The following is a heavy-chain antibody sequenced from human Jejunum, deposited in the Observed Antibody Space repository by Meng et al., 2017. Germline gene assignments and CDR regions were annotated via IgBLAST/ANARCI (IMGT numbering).Heavy chain of an antibody. V-gene: IGHV4-39*07. J-gene: IGHJ4*02. Sequence: SETLSLTCPVPGGSISSSSSNWGWIRQPPGKGLEWIGSFHYGGSTYYDPSLKSRVTISVDTSKNQFSLKLKSVTAADTAVYYCARILTESSGWVPWDYWGQGTLVTVSS. D-gene: IGHD6-19*01. CDR2: FHYGGST. CDR3: ARILTESSGWVPWDY. CDR1: GGSISSSSSN.